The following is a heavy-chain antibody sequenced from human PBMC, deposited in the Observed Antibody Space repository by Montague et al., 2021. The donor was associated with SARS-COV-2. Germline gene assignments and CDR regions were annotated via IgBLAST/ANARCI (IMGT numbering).Heavy chain of an antibody. V-gene: IGHV4-39*02. CDR2: IYYTGNT. CDR1: GGSITNNIDY. CDR3: ARLTRYFDRSCLPYALDS. D-gene: IGHD3-22*01. Sequence: SAPLSLTCTVSGGSITNNIDYWAWIRQPPGKGLEWIGSIYYTGNTYYNPSLKSRVTISVVTSKNHLTLKLSSVTAAETAVYYCARLTRYFDRSCLPYALDSWGQGTQVTVSS. J-gene: IGHJ4*03.